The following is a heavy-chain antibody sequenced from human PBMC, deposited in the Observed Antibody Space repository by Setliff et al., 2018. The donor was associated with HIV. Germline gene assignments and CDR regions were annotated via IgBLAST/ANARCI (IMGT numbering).Heavy chain of an antibody. CDR1: GGSISSHY. CDR2: IYTSGST. J-gene: IGHJ6*03. V-gene: IGHV4-4*07. CDR3: ARSKKRGDYYYYYYYMDV. Sequence: SETLSLTCTVSGGSISSHYWSWIRQPAGKGLEWIGHIYTSGSTNYNPSLKSRVTISVDTSKNQFSLKLSSVTAADTAVYYCARSKKRGDYYYYYYYMDVWGKGTTVTVSS. D-gene: IGHD3-16*01.